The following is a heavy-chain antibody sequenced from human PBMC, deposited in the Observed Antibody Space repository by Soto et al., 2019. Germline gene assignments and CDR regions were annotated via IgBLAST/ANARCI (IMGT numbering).Heavy chain of an antibody. D-gene: IGHD5-12*01. CDR1: GGSISSGGYS. CDR3: FRGGYSGWYSH. J-gene: IGHJ4*02. Sequence: QLQLQESGSGLVKPSQSLSLTCAVSGGSISSGGYSWSWIRQPPGKGLEWIGYIYHSVSTYYNPPLKCRVTISVVRSKNQFSLKLSYVAAEDTAVYFCFRGGYSGWYSHWGQGTLVTVSS. CDR2: IYHSVST. V-gene: IGHV4-30-2*01.